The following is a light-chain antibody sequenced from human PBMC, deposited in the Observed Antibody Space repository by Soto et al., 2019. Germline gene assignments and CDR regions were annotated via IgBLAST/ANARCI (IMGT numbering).Light chain of an antibody. CDR2: GAS. J-gene: IGKJ1*01. Sequence: EIVMTQSPATLSVSPGERATLSCRASQSVSNNLAWYQKKPSQAPRLLIYGASTRATGIPAGFSGSGSGTEFTLTISGLQSEDFAVYYCQQYNNWQTFGEGTRVEI. CDR3: QQYNNWQT. CDR1: QSVSNN. V-gene: IGKV3-15*01.